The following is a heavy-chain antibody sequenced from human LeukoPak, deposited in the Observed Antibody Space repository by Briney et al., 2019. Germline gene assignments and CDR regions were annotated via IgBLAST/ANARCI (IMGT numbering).Heavy chain of an antibody. CDR3: ARVDWNDVGAKSYYFDY. CDR1: GGSISSYY. CDR2: IYYSGST. Sequence: SETLSLTCTVSGGSISSYYWSWIRQPPGKGLEWIGYIYYSGSTNYNPSLKSRVTISVDTSKNQFSLKLSSVTAADTAVYYCARVDWNDVGAKSYYFDYWGQGTLVTVSS. D-gene: IGHD1-1*01. V-gene: IGHV4-59*01. J-gene: IGHJ4*02.